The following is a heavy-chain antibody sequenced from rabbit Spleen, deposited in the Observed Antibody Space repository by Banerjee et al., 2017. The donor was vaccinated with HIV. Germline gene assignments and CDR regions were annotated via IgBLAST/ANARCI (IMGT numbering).Heavy chain of an antibody. CDR3: ARDTSSSFSSYGMDL. J-gene: IGHJ6*01. CDR1: GFSFSGSHY. D-gene: IGHD1-1*01. V-gene: IGHV1S40*01. Sequence: QSLEESGGDLVKPGASLTLTCTASGFSFSGSHYMCWVRQAPGKGLEWIVCIDTGSSGFSYFASWAKGRFTISKTSSTTVTLQMTSLTAADTATYFCARDTSSSFSSYGMDLWGPGTLVTVS. CDR2: IDTGSSGFS.